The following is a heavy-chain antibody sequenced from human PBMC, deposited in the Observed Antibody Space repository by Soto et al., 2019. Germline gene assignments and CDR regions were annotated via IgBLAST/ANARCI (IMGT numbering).Heavy chain of an antibody. CDR1: GGSISSGGYY. CDR3: ARGVEDNPAPNPYYFDY. J-gene: IGHJ4*02. V-gene: IGHV4-31*03. D-gene: IGHD2-2*01. Sequence: QVQLQESGPGLVNPSQTLSLTCTVSGGSISSGGYYWSWIRQHPGKGLEWIGYMDYSGRTYYNPSPKNRVTVAVDTAKNQSSLMLSSVTAADTAVYYCARGVEDNPAPNPYYFDYWGEGTLVTVSP. CDR2: MDYSGRT.